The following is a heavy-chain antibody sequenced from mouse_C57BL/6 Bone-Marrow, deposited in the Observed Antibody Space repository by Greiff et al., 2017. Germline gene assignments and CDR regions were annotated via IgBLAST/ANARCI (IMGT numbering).Heavy chain of an antibody. CDR1: GYTFTSYW. J-gene: IGHJ2*01. V-gene: IGHV1-69*01. Sequence: VKLQQPGAELVMPGASVKLSCKASGYTFTSYWMHWVKQRPGQGLEWIGEIDPSDSYTNYNQKFKGKSTLTVDKSSSTAYMQLSSLTSEDSAVYYCAREIPYYYGSSLFDYWGQGTTLTVSS. CDR2: IDPSDSYT. CDR3: AREIPYYYGSSLFDY. D-gene: IGHD1-1*01.